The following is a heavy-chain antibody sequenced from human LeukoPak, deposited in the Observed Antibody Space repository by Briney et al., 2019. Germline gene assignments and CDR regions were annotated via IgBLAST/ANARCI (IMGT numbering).Heavy chain of an antibody. CDR1: GNYW. Sequence: PGGSLRLSCAASGNYWMHWVRQVPGKGLVWVSHINSDGCWTSYADSVKGRFTISKDNAKNTVYLQTNSLRAEDTAVYYCVSFYETYWGRGTLVTVSS. CDR2: INSDGCWT. CDR3: VSFYETY. J-gene: IGHJ4*02. V-gene: IGHV3-74*01. D-gene: IGHD2/OR15-2a*01.